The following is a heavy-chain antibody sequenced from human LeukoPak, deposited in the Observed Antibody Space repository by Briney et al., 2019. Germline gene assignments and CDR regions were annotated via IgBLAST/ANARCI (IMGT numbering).Heavy chain of an antibody. Sequence: GGSLRLSCAASGFTFSSYGMNWVRQAPGKGLEWVSTISGSGADTYYEDSVKGRFTISRDISKNTLYLQMSSLRAEDTALYYCAKVRQNTNDAFDIWGQGTMVTVSS. CDR3: AKVRQNTNDAFDI. D-gene: IGHD1/OR15-1a*01. CDR2: ISGSGADT. V-gene: IGHV3-23*01. CDR1: GFTFSSYG. J-gene: IGHJ3*02.